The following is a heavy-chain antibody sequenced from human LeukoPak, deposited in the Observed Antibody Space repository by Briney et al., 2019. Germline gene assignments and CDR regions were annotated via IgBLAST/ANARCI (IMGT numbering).Heavy chain of an antibody. D-gene: IGHD3-10*01. Sequence: ASVKVSCKAFGYTFTSNYMHWVRQAPGQGLEWMGWINPNSGGTNYAQRFQGRVTMTRDTSISTAYMELSRLRSDDTAVYYCAREVMVRGEYIVGAFDIWGQGTMVTVSS. CDR2: INPNSGGT. CDR1: GYTFTSNY. V-gene: IGHV1-2*02. CDR3: AREVMVRGEYIVGAFDI. J-gene: IGHJ3*02.